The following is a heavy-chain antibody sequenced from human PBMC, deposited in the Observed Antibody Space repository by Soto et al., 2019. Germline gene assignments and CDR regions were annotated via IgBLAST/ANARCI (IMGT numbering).Heavy chain of an antibody. D-gene: IGHD6-19*01. J-gene: IGHJ4*02. CDR2: INHSGST. CDR1: GGSFSGFF. V-gene: IGHV4-34*01. Sequence: QVQLQQWGAGLLKPSETLSLTCTVSGGSFSGFFWTWIRQPPGQGLEWIGEINHSGSTNYNSSLKSRVTISQDMSENQFSLRLTSVTVADTAIYYCVRGQWLPRGEYWGQGTLVTVSS. CDR3: VRGQWLPRGEY.